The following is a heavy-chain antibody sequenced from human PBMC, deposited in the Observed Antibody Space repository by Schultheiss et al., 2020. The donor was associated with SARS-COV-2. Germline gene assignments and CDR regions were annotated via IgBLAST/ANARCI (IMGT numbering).Heavy chain of an antibody. CDR3: ASPYSSGWSLDIDYYYYGMDV. J-gene: IGHJ6*02. D-gene: IGHD6-19*01. Sequence: ASVKVSCKASGYTFTSYGISWVRQAPGQGLEWMGWISAYNGNTNYAQKLQGRVTMTTDTSTSTAYMELSRLRSDDTAVYYCASPYSSGWSLDIDYYYYGMDVWGQGTTVTVSS. CDR1: GYTFTSYG. V-gene: IGHV1-18*01. CDR2: ISAYNGNT.